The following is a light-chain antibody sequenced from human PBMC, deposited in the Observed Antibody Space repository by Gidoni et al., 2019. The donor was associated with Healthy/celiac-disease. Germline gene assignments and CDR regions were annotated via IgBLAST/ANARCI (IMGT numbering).Light chain of an antibody. V-gene: IGKV1-39*01. CDR1: QSISSY. CDR2: AAS. Sequence: GDRVTLTCRASQSISSYLNWYQQKPGKAPKLLIYAASSLHSGVPSRFSGSGSGTDFTLTISILQPEDFATYYCQQSYSTPYTFGQGTKLEIK. J-gene: IGKJ2*01. CDR3: QQSYSTPYT.